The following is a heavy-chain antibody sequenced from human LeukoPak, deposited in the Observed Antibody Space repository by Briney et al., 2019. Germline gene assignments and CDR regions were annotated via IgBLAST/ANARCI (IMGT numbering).Heavy chain of an antibody. J-gene: IGHJ4*02. D-gene: IGHD5-24*01. Sequence: ASVKVSCKASGYTFTSYGISWVRQAPGQGLEWMGWISAYNGNTNYAQKLQGRVTMTTDTSTSTAYMELRSLRSDDTAVYYCAKPGTEDGYNIYFDHWGQGALVTVSS. CDR3: AKPGTEDGYNIYFDH. CDR1: GYTFTSYG. V-gene: IGHV1-18*01. CDR2: ISAYNGNT.